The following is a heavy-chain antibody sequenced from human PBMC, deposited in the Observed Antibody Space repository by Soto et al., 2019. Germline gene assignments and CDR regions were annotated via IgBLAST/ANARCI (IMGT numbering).Heavy chain of an antibody. Sequence: EVQLVESGGGLVQPGGSLRLSCAASGFTFSSYWMHWVRQAPGKGLVWVSHINGDGSSTIYADSVKGRFTISRDNAKNTLYLQMNSLRVEDTAVYYCARVGEWEPIPHFAYWGQGTLVTVSS. CDR3: ARVGEWEPIPHFAY. J-gene: IGHJ4*02. CDR1: GFTFSSYW. D-gene: IGHD1-26*01. V-gene: IGHV3-74*01. CDR2: INGDGSST.